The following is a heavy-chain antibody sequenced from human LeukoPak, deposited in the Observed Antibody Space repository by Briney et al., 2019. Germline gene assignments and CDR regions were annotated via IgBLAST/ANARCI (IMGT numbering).Heavy chain of an antibody. Sequence: ASVKVSCKASGYAFTGHYIHWARQAPGQGLEWMGIINPSGGGTTYAQNFQGRVTLTRDTSTTTVFMELSSLRSQDTAVYYCARVGSRGESGWFDPWGRGTLVTVSS. V-gene: IGHV1-46*01. CDR2: INPSGGGT. J-gene: IGHJ5*02. CDR3: ARVGSRGESGWFDP. D-gene: IGHD1-26*01. CDR1: GYAFTGHY.